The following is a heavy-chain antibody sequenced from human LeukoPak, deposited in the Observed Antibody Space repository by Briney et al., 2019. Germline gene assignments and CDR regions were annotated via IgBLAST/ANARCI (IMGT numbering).Heavy chain of an antibody. CDR1: GFTFSSYW. Sequence: SGGSLRLSCAASGFTFSSYWIHWVRQAPGKGLVWVSRINSDGSSTSYADSVKGRFTISRDNAKNTLYLQMNSLRAEDTAVYYCARGSMVTANGFDIWGQGTMVTFSS. CDR2: INSDGSST. CDR3: ARGSMVTANGFDI. J-gene: IGHJ3*02. V-gene: IGHV3-74*01. D-gene: IGHD5-18*01.